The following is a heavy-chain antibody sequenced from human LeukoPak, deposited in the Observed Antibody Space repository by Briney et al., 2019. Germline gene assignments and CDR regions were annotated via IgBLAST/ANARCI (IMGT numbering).Heavy chain of an antibody. J-gene: IGHJ3*02. CDR2: INPDGSEK. CDR3: VRNYDPPVCDACDI. CDR1: GFRFGSVW. Sequence: GGSLRLSWAASGFRFGSVWMSWVRQAPGKGLEWVANINPDGSEKYYVDSVKGRFTISRDSDKNSLYLRLNSLRADDTAVYYCVRNYDPPVCDACDIWGQGTLVTVSS. V-gene: IGHV3-7*01. D-gene: IGHD3-16*01.